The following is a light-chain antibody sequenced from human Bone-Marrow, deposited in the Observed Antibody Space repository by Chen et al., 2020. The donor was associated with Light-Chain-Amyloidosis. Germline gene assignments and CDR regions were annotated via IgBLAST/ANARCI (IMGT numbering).Light chain of an antibody. J-gene: IGLJ3*02. V-gene: IGLV3-21*02. CDR2: DGS. Sequence: SYVLTQPSSVSVAPGQTATIACGGNNIGSTSVHWYQQTPGQAPLLVVYDGSDRPSGIPERLAGSNSGNTATLTISRVEAGDEADYYRQVWDRSSDRPVFGGGTKLTVL. CDR1: NIGSTS. CDR3: QVWDRSSDRPV.